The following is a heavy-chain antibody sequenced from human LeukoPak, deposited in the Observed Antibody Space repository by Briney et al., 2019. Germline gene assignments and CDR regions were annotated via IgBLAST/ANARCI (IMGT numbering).Heavy chain of an antibody. V-gene: IGHV3-30*03. CDR1: GFSFSSYA. Sequence: GGSLRLSCAASGFSFSSYAMSWVRQAPGKGLEWVAVISYDGSNKYYADSVKGRFTISRDNSKNTLYLQMNSLRAEDTAVYYCARAPGYSYGPAFDYWGQGTLVTVSS. CDR2: ISYDGSNK. D-gene: IGHD5-18*01. J-gene: IGHJ4*02. CDR3: ARAPGYSYGPAFDY.